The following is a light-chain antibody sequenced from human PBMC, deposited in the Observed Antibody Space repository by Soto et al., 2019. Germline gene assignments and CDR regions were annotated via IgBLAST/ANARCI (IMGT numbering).Light chain of an antibody. CDR3: QSYDSSRRAWV. Sequence: QSVLTQPPSLSGAPGQTITISCTGSSSNIGAGSDVHWFQHLPGTAPKVLIYGNNNRPSGVPDRFSGSKSGTSGSLAITGLQAEDVADYYCQSYDSSRRAWVFGGGTKLTVL. CDR2: GNN. V-gene: IGLV1-40*01. J-gene: IGLJ3*02. CDR1: SSNIGAGSD.